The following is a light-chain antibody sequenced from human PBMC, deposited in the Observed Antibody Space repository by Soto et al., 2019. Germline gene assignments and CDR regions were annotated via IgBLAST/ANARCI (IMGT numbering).Light chain of an antibody. CDR1: QSVSSN. CDR2: GAS. Sequence: EIVMTQSPATLSVSPGERATLSCRASQSVSSNLAWYQQKPGQAPRLLIYGASTRATGIPARFSGSGSGTEFTLPISSLQSEDFAAYYCQQYNNWPRITFGQGTRLEIK. J-gene: IGKJ5*01. V-gene: IGKV3-15*01. CDR3: QQYNNWPRIT.